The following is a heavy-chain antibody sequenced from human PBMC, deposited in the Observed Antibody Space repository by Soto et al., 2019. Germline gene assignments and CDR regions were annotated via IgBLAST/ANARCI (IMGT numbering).Heavy chain of an antibody. J-gene: IGHJ6*02. CDR1: GGSISSGGYY. CDR2: IYYSGST. CDR3: ARGYGGVDDGYYYGMDV. Sequence: SETLSLTCTLSGGSISSGGYYWSWIRQHPGKGLEWIGYIYYSGSTYYNPSLKSRVTISVDTSKNQFSLKLSSVTAADTAVYYCARGYGGVDDGYYYGMDVWGQGTTVTVSS. D-gene: IGHD1-1*01. V-gene: IGHV4-31*03.